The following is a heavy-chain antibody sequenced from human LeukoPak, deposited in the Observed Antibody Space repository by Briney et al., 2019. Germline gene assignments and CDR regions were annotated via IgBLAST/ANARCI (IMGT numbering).Heavy chain of an antibody. D-gene: IGHD3-22*01. Sequence: SETLSLTCTVSGGSISSSSYYWGWIRQPPGKGLEWIGSIYYSGSTYYNPSLKSRVTISVDTSKNQFSLKLSSVTAADTAVYYCARDQGGYGYFDYWGQGTLVTVSS. V-gene: IGHV4-39*07. CDR2: IYYSGST. J-gene: IGHJ4*02. CDR3: ARDQGGYGYFDY. CDR1: GGSISSSSYY.